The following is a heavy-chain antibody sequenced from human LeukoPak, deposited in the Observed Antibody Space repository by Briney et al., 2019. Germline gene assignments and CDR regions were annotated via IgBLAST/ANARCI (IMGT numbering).Heavy chain of an antibody. CDR1: GESFSDYY. D-gene: IGHD3-3*01. CDR3: ASHNYDFWSGTYFTFDY. V-gene: IGHV4-34*01. CDR2: INHSGST. J-gene: IGHJ4*02. Sequence: SETLSLTCAVYGESFSDYYWSWIRQPPGKGLEWIGEINHSGSTNYNPSLKSRVTISVDTSKNQFSLKLSSVTAADTAVYYCASHNYDFWSGTYFTFDYWGQGTLVTVSS.